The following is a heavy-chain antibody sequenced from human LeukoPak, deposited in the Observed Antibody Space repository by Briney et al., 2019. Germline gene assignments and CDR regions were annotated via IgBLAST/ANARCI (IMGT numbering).Heavy chain of an antibody. Sequence: GGSLRLSCAASGFTFSSYAMSWVRQAPGKGLEWVSAISGSGGSTYYADSVKSRFTISRDNSKNTLYLQMNSLRAEDTAVYYCAPPPGIGWFDPWGQGTLVTVSS. CDR1: GFTFSSYA. CDR2: ISGSGGST. J-gene: IGHJ5*02. V-gene: IGHV3-23*01. CDR3: APPPGIGWFDP.